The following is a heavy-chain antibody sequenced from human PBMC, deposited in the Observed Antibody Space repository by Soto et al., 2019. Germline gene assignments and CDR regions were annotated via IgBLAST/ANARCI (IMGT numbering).Heavy chain of an antibody. V-gene: IGHV4-59*08. CDR3: ASQRGFSYGLDS. J-gene: IGHJ4*02. Sequence: SETLSLTCTVSSASISIYYWSWIRQPPGKGLEYIGNVYYSGATNYSPPLRSRVTMSVDTSKNQFSLKLSSVTAADTAMYYCASQRGFSYGLDSWGLGALVTVSS. D-gene: IGHD5-18*01. CDR1: SASISIYY. CDR2: VYYSGAT.